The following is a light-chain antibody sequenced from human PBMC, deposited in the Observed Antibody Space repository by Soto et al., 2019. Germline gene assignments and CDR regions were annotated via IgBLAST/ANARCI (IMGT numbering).Light chain of an antibody. CDR3: QQYHTWPIT. CDR1: QTIGRS. CDR2: TAS. V-gene: IGKV1-39*01. Sequence: DIQMTQSPSSLSASVGDRVTITCRASQTIGRSLNWYQQKPGEAPKLLIYTASTLQSGVPSRFSGSGSGTDFTLTISSLQTEDLAIYYCQQYHTWPITFGGGTKVEIK. J-gene: IGKJ4*01.